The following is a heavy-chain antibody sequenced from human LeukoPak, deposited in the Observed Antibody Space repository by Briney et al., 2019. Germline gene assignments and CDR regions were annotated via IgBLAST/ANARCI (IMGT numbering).Heavy chain of an antibody. D-gene: IGHD2-2*01. CDR2: ISGSGGST. CDR1: GFTFSSYA. Sequence: GGSLRLSCAAPGFTFSSYAMSWVRQAPGKGLEWVSAISGSGGSTYYADSVKGRFTISRDNSKNTLYLQMNSLRAEDTAVYYCAKGSSTSLRPPQDWFDPWGQGTLVTVSS. J-gene: IGHJ5*02. V-gene: IGHV3-23*01. CDR3: AKGSSTSLRPPQDWFDP.